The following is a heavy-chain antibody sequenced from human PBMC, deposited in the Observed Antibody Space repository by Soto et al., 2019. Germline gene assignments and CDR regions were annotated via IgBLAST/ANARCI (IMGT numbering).Heavy chain of an antibody. Sequence: EVQLLESGGELVQPGGSLRLSCAASGFTFTIFAMSWVRQSPGKGLEWVSTISGSGGSTYYADAVKGRFTISRDNSMGTLYLHMKSLRVEDTAIYYCAKEVSLGSTVDLGYWGQGTLVIVSS. CDR1: GFTFTIFA. CDR3: AKEVSLGSTVDLGY. D-gene: IGHD7-27*01. V-gene: IGHV3-23*01. CDR2: ISGSGGST. J-gene: IGHJ4*02.